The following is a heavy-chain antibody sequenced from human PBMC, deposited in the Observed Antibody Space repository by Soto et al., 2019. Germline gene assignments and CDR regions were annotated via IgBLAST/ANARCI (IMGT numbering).Heavy chain of an antibody. CDR1: GDSVSSNSAA. CDR2: TYYRSKWYN. V-gene: IGHV6-1*01. J-gene: IGHJ6*02. Sequence: PSQTLSLTCAISGDSVSSNSAAWNWIRQSPSRGLEWLGRTYYRSKWYNDYAVSVKSRITINPDTSKNQFSLQLNSVTPEDTAVYYCARDHKPGIAAAGPRYYGMDVWGQGTTVTVS. CDR3: ARDHKPGIAAAGPRYYGMDV. D-gene: IGHD6-13*01.